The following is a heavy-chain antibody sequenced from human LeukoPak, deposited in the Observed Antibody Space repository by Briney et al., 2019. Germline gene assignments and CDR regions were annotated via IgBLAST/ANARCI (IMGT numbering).Heavy chain of an antibody. Sequence: ASVKVSCKASGYSFTTYDINWVRQAPGQGLEWMGWISAYNGNTNYARKLQGRVTMTTDTSTSTAYMELRSLRSDDTAVYYCAREDCSGGSCYPGGYWGQGTLVTVSS. CDR3: AREDCSGGSCYPGGY. CDR2: ISAYNGNT. V-gene: IGHV1-18*01. CDR1: GYSFTTYD. J-gene: IGHJ4*02. D-gene: IGHD2-15*01.